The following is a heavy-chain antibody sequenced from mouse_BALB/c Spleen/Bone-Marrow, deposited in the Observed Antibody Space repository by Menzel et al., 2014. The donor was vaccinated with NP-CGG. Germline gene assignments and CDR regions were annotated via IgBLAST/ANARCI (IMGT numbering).Heavy chain of an antibody. CDR1: GYSITSDYA. Sequence: EVKLLESGPGLVKPSQSLSLTCTVTGYSITSDYAWNWIRQFPGNKLEWMGYISYSGSTSYNPSLKSRISITRDTSKNQFFLQLNSVTTEDTATYYCARWRYAMDYRGQGTSVTVSS. V-gene: IGHV3-2*02. D-gene: IGHD2-14*01. J-gene: IGHJ4*01. CDR2: ISYSGST. CDR3: ARWRYAMDY.